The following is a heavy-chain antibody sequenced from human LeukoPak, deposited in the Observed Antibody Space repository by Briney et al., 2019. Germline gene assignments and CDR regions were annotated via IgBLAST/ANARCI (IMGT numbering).Heavy chain of an antibody. J-gene: IGHJ5*02. CDR1: GYTFTSNH. Sequence: ASVKVSCKASGYTFTSNHIHCVRQAPGQGLEWMGVINPSGDSTSYAQMFQGRVTMTRDTSTSTVYMELSSLRSEDTAIYYCAKLAASETGEGSWGQGTLVTVSS. CDR3: AKLAASETGEGS. D-gene: IGHD6-13*01. CDR2: INPSGDST. V-gene: IGHV1-46*01.